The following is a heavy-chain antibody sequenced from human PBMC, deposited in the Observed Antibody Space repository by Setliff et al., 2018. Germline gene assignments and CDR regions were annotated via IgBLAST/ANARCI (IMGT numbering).Heavy chain of an antibody. V-gene: IGHV3-11*04. J-gene: IGHJ6*02. CDR3: ARSKFGGIYYYYGMDA. D-gene: IGHD3-16*01. CDR2: ISSSGSTI. Sequence: GGSLRLSCADSGFRFSDYYMSWIRQAPGKGLEWVSYISSSGSTIYYADSVKGRFTISRDNAKNSLYLQMNSLRAEDTAVYYCARSKFGGIYYYYGMDAWGQGTTVTVSS. CDR1: GFRFSDYY.